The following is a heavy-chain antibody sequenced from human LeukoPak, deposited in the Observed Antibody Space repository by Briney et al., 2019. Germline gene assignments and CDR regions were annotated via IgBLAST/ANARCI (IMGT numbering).Heavy chain of an antibody. CDR3: ARRPYYYDSSGLGDAFDI. CDR2: IYPGDSDT. V-gene: IGHV5-51*01. D-gene: IGHD3-22*01. J-gene: IGHJ3*02. CDR1: GYSFTSYW. Sequence: GESLKISCKGSGYSFTSYWIGWVRQMPGKGLEWMGIIYPGDSDTRYSPSFQGQVTISADKSISTAYPQWSSLKASDTAMYYCARRPYYYDSSGLGDAFDIWGQGTMVTVSS.